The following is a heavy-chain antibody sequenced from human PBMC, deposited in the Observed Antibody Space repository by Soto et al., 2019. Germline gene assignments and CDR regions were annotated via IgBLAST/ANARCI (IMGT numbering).Heavy chain of an antibody. V-gene: IGHV3-48*02. CDR1: GFTFSSYS. CDR2: ISSSSSTI. CDR3: ARKMAGATLN. J-gene: IGHJ4*02. Sequence: EVQLVESGGGLVQPGGSLRLSCAASGFTFSSYSRNWVRQAPGKGREWVSYISSSSSTIYYADSVKGRFTISRDNAKNSLYRQMNSLRDEDTDVYYCARKMAGATLNWGQGTLVTVSS. D-gene: IGHD1-26*01.